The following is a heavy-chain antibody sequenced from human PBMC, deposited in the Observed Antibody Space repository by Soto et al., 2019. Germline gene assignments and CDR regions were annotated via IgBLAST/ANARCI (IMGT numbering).Heavy chain of an antibody. J-gene: IGHJ4*02. CDR3: ARRGSGSYDDY. CDR1: GFTFSSYA. CDR2: ISGSGGST. D-gene: IGHD1-26*01. Sequence: EVQLLESGGGLVQPGGSLRLSCAASGFTFSSYAMRWVRQAPVKGLEWVSAISGSGGSTYYADSVKGRFTISRDNSKNALYVQMNSLRAEDTAVYYCARRGSGSYDDYWGQGTLVTVSS. V-gene: IGHV3-23*01.